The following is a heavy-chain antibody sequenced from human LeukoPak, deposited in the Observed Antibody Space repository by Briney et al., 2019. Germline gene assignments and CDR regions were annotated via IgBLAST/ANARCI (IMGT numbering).Heavy chain of an antibody. Sequence: GGSLRLSCAASGFTFSNYAMSWVRQAPGKGLEWVSSVNQIGHVTYYADSVKGRFTISRDNSKNSLYLQMNSLRAEDTAVYACAKGGRDCNSRRCRYYSDHWGQGTLVTVSS. J-gene: IGHJ4*02. CDR3: AKGGRDCNSRRCRYYSDH. V-gene: IGHV3-23*01. CDR2: VNQIGHVT. D-gene: IGHD2/OR15-2a*01. CDR1: GFTFSNYA.